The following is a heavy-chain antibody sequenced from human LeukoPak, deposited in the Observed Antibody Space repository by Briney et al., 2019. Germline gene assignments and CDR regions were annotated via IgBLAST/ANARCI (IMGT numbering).Heavy chain of an antibody. J-gene: IGHJ4*02. CDR2: INPNSGGT. Sequence: GASVKVSCKASGYIFIDYYMHWMRQAPGEGLEWMGWINPNSGGTNSAQKFQGRVTMTRNTSISTAYMELSSLRSEDTAVYYCARGPVTNYDYVWGSSPNKNFDYWGQGTLVTVSS. D-gene: IGHD3-16*01. CDR3: ARGPVTNYDYVWGSSPNKNFDY. CDR1: GYIFIDYY. V-gene: IGHV1-2*02.